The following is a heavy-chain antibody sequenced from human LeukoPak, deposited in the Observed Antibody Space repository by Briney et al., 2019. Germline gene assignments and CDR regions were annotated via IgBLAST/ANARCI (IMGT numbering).Heavy chain of an antibody. V-gene: IGHV4-61*02. CDR2: IYTSGST. Sequence: PSETLSLTCTVSGGSISSGSYYWSWIRQPAGKGLEWIGRIYTSGSTNYNPSLKSRVTISVDTSKNQFSLKLSSVTAADMAVYYCARSGLYCSGGSCRNWFDPWGQGTLVTVSS. CDR1: GGSISSGSYY. CDR3: ARSGLYCSGGSCRNWFDP. J-gene: IGHJ5*02. D-gene: IGHD2-15*01.